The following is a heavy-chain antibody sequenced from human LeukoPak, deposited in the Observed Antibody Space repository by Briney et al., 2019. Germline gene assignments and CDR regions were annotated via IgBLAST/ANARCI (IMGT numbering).Heavy chain of an antibody. D-gene: IGHD5-12*01. CDR1: GVSISSSPSY. CDR2: MYYTGGT. CDR3: ARRRGSYDDAFDI. Sequence: SETLSLTCSVSGVSISSSPSYCGWIRQSPGRGLEWIGSMYYTGGTNYNPSLRSRVTMSVDTSKNQFSLHLSSVTAADTAVYYCARRRGSYDDAFDIWGQGTMVTVSS. J-gene: IGHJ3*02. V-gene: IGHV4-39*01.